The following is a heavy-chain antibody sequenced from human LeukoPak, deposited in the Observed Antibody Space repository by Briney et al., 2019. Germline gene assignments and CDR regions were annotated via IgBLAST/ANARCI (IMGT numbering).Heavy chain of an antibody. CDR3: ARTSHYVDIAATIPYGIYYFGY. J-gene: IGHJ4*02. V-gene: IGHV1-2*02. CDR1: GYTFTGYY. CDR2: INPNSGGT. Sequence: ASVKVSCKASGYTFTGYYMHWVRQAPGQGLEWMGWINPNSGGTNYAQKFQGRVTMTRDTSISTAYMELSRLRSDDTAVYYCARTSHYVDIAATIPYGIYYFGYWGQGTLVTVSS. D-gene: IGHD5-12*01.